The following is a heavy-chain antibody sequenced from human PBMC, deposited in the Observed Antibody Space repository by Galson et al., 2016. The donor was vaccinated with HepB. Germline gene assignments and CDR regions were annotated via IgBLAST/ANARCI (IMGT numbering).Heavy chain of an antibody. CDR2: ISSSSSDS. V-gene: IGHV3-11*05. Sequence: QAPGKGLERISYISSSSSDSFYADSVKGRFTISRDNAKNSLYLQMNSLRAEDTAVYYCARDDFSGWPIVGYWGQGTLVTVSS. CDR3: ARDDFSGWPIVGY. D-gene: IGHD3/OR15-3a*01. J-gene: IGHJ4*02.